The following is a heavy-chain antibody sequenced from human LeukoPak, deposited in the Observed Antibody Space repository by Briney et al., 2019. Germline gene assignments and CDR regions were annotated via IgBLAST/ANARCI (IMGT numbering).Heavy chain of an antibody. V-gene: IGHV1-46*01. CDR3: ARSAGRMDCSSTSCYKRLGNWFDP. D-gene: IGHD2-2*02. CDR1: GYTFTSYY. J-gene: IGHJ5*02. Sequence: ASVKASCKASGYTFTSYYLHWVRPAPGQGLEWMGIINPSGGSTSYAQKFQGSVTMTRDTSTSTVYMELSSLRSEDTAVYYCARSAGRMDCSSTSCYKRLGNWFDPWGQGTLVTVSS. CDR2: INPSGGST.